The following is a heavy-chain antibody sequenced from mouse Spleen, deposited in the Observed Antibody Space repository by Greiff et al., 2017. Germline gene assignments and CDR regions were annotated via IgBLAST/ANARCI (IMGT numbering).Heavy chain of an antibody. V-gene: IGHV1-52*01. CDR3: AKGITTTHYYAMDY. CDR2: IDPSDSET. J-gene: IGHJ4*01. D-gene: IGHD2-4*01. Sequence: QVQLQQPGAELVRPGSSVKLSCKASGYTFTSYWMHWVKQRPIQGLEWIGNIDPSDSETHYNQKFKDKATLTVDKSSSTAYMQLSSLTSEDSAVYCCAKGITTTHYYAMDYWGQGTSVTVSS. CDR1: GYTFTSYW.